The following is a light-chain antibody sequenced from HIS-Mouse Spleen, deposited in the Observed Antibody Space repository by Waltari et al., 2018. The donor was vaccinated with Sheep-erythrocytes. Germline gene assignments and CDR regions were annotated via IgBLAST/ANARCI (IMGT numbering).Light chain of an antibody. J-gene: IGLJ3*02. V-gene: IGLV1-44*01. CDR1: SSNIGSNT. Sequence: QSVLTQPPSASGTPGQRVTISFSGSSSNIGSNTANWYQQLPGTAPKLLIYSNNQRPSGVPDRFSGSKSGTSASLAISGLQSEDEADYYCAAWDDSLNVLVFGGGTKLTVL. CDR2: SNN. CDR3: AAWDDSLNVLV.